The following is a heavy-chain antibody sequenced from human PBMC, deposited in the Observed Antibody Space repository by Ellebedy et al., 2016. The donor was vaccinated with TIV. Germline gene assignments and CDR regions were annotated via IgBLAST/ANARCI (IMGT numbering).Heavy chain of an antibody. CDR1: GFTFSSYG. Sequence: GGSLRLXXAASGFTFSSYGMHWVRQAPGKGLEWVAVISYDGSNKYYADSVKGRFTISRDNSKNTLYLQMNSLRAEDTAVYYCATLWLDDPFDYWGQGTLVTVSS. V-gene: IGHV3-30*03. CDR3: ATLWLDDPFDY. J-gene: IGHJ4*02. CDR2: ISYDGSNK. D-gene: IGHD6-19*01.